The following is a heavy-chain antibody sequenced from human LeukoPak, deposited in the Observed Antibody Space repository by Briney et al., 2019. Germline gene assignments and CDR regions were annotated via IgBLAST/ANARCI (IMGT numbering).Heavy chain of an antibody. J-gene: IGHJ5*02. Sequence: GASVKVSCKASGYTFTGYYMHWVRQAPGQGLEWMGWINPNSGGTNYAQKFQGRVTMTRDTSISTAYMELSRLRSDDTAVYYCARDQSYSSSWNWFDPWGQGTLVTVSS. V-gene: IGHV1-2*02. D-gene: IGHD6-13*01. CDR1: GYTFTGYY. CDR3: ARDQSYSSSWNWFDP. CDR2: INPNSGGT.